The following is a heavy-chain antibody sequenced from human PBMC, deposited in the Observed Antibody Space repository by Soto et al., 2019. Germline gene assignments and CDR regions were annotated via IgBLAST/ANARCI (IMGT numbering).Heavy chain of an antibody. J-gene: IGHJ4*01. D-gene: IGHD6-6*01. Sequence: QVQLVQSGAEVKKPGASVKVSCKASGYTFTNYGINWVRQAPGQGLEWLGWVSAYNGEKRYAQRVQARVIMTTDTSTTPAHMELRSLRSDDTAVYYCSRGTSIPASGDYWGQGTLVTVSS. CDR2: VSAYNGEK. CDR3: SRGTSIPASGDY. CDR1: GYTFTNYG. V-gene: IGHV1-18*01.